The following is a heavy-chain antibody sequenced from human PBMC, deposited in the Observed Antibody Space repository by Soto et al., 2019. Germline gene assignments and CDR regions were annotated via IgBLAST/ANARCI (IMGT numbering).Heavy chain of an antibody. CDR1: GGTFSSYS. J-gene: IGHJ1*01. CDR2: VIPIFGTA. CDR3: ASPRGAPGHFQR. V-gene: IGHV1-69*06. Sequence: SVKVSCKASGGTFSSYSISWVREAPGQGLEWMGGVIPIFGTANHAQKFQGRVTITADKSTSTAYMELSSLRSEDTAVYYCASPRGAPGHFQRWGQGTLVTVSS.